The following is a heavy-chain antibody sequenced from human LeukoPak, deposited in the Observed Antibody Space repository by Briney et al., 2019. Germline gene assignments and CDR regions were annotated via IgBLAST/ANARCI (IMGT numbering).Heavy chain of an antibody. CDR1: GFTFSSYS. CDR2: ISSSSSTI. V-gene: IGHV3-48*04. Sequence: GGSLRLSCAASGFTFSSYSMNWVRQAPGKGLEWVSYISSSSSTIYYADSVKGRFTISRDNAKNSLYLQMNSLRAEDTAVYYCARESRRSLDYWGQGTLVTVSS. CDR3: ARESRRSLDY. J-gene: IGHJ4*02. D-gene: IGHD5-24*01.